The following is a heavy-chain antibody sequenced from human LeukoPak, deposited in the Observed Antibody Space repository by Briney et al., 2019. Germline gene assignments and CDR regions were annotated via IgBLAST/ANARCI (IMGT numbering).Heavy chain of an antibody. Sequence: GRSLRLSCAASGFTFTQYGMHWVRQAPGRGLEWVAVIWYDGSIKYHADSVRGRFTISRDNSKNTVFLQMNNLRADDTAVYYCAKRGHYSLNWYHYFDYWGQGTLVTVSS. CDR3: AKRGHYSLNWYHYFDY. CDR1: GFTFTQYG. CDR2: IWYDGSIK. D-gene: IGHD6-13*01. V-gene: IGHV3-33*06. J-gene: IGHJ4*02.